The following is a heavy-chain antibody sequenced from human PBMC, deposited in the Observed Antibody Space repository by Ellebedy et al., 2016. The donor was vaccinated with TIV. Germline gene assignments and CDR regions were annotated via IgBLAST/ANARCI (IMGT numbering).Heavy chain of an antibody. CDR3: AGRVAVAGTCGWFDP. CDR1: GYTFTSYG. CDR2: ISAHNGNT. V-gene: IGHV1-18*01. J-gene: IGHJ5*02. D-gene: IGHD6-19*01. Sequence: ASVTVSCXASGYTFTSYGISWVRQAPGQGLEWMGWISAHNGNTNYAQKLQGRVTMTTDTSTSTAYMELRSLRSDDTAVYYCAGRVAVAGTCGWFDPWGQGTLVTVSS.